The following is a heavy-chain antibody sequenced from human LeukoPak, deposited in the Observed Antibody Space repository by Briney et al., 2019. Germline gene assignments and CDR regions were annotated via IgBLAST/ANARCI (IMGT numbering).Heavy chain of an antibody. CDR2: IYYSGKA. V-gene: IGHV4-59*02. Sequence: SETLSLTCSVSGGSVNNYYWIWIRQPPGKGLEWIGQIYYSGKADYNPSLKSRITISVDTSKNQISLRVNSVTAADTAVYYCARFGVDYDMGVWGQGITVIVFS. D-gene: IGHD3-16*01. J-gene: IGHJ6*02. CDR1: GGSVNNYY. CDR3: ARFGVDYDMGV.